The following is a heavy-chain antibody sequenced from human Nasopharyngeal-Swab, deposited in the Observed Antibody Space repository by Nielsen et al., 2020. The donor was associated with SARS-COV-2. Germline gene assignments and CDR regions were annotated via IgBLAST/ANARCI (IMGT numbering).Heavy chain of an antibody. Sequence: GESLKISCAASGFTFNDYSMNLVRQAPGKGLEWVSYISSSSSTIYYADSVKGRFTISRDNAQNSLSLQMNSLREEDTAIYYCARASKTGAAAGLHPFGNWGQGTLVTVSS. V-gene: IGHV3-48*02. J-gene: IGHJ4*02. CDR1: GFTFNDYS. CDR2: ISSSSSTI. CDR3: ARASKTGAAAGLHPFGN. D-gene: IGHD6-13*01.